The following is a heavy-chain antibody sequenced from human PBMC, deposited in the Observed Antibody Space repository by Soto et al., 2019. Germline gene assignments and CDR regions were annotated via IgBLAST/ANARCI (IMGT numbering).Heavy chain of an antibody. CDR1: GFTFGTYW. Sequence: EVQLVESGGGLVQPGGSLRLSCAASGFTFGTYWMTWVRQAPGKGLECVGNIKPDGSERYYVDSVKGRFTISRDNAKNSRYLHVNSLRAEDTAVYYCATALNGEQDWGQGTVVTVSS. V-gene: IGHV3-7*04. J-gene: IGHJ4*02. CDR2: IKPDGSER. D-gene: IGHD3-10*01. CDR3: ATALNGEQD.